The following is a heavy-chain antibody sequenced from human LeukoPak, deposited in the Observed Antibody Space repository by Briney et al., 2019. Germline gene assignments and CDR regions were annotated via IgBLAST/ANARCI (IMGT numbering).Heavy chain of an antibody. Sequence: SVKVSCKASGGTFSSYAISWVRQAPGQGLEWMGGIIPIFGTANYAQKFQGRVTITADESTSTAYMELSSLRSEDTAVYYCARETIHRSSWYDYWGQGTLVTVSS. CDR3: ARETIHRSSWYDY. CDR2: IIPIFGTA. CDR1: GGTFSSYA. V-gene: IGHV1-69*13. D-gene: IGHD6-13*01. J-gene: IGHJ4*02.